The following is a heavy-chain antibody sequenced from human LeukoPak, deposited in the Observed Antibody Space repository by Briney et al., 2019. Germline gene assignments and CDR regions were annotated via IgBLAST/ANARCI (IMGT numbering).Heavy chain of an antibody. CDR3: ARFSSVGPPAVRHYYYGMDV. Sequence: GRSLRLSCAASGFPFSSYGMRWVRQAPGKGLEWVAVISYDGSNKYYADSVKGRFTISRDNSKNTLYLQMNSLRAEDTAVYYCARFSSVGPPAVRHYYYGMDVWGQGTTVTVSS. V-gene: IGHV3-30*03. CDR1: GFPFSSYG. J-gene: IGHJ6*02. CDR2: ISYDGSNK. D-gene: IGHD1-26*01.